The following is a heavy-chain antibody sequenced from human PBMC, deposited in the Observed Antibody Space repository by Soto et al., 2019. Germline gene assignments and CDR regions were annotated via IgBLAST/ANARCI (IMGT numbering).Heavy chain of an antibody. J-gene: IGHJ6*02. CDR2: ISSSGSTI. CDR3: ASLMVAAIYYYGTDV. D-gene: IGHD2-15*01. V-gene: IGHV3-48*03. CDR1: GFTFSSYE. Sequence: GGSLRLSCAASGFTFSSYEMNWVRQAPGKGLEWVSYISSSGSTIYYADSVKGRFTISRDNAKNSLYLQMNSLRAEDTAVYYCASLMVAAIYYYGTDVWGQGTTVTVSS.